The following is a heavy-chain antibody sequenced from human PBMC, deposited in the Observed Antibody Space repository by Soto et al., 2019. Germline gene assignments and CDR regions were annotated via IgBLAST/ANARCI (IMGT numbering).Heavy chain of an antibody. CDR2: VYYTGST. CDR3: ARGRTVRNYADDSSDYFYFFDY. J-gene: IGHJ4*02. D-gene: IGHD3-22*01. V-gene: IGHV4-59*01. Sequence: SETLSLTCTVSGDSISTFYWGWMRQSPGKELEWIGYVYYTGSTNYNPSLKSRVTISVDRSKNQFSLKLTSANAADTAVYYCARGRTVRNYADDSSDYFYFFDYWGQGAQVTV. CDR1: GDSISTFY.